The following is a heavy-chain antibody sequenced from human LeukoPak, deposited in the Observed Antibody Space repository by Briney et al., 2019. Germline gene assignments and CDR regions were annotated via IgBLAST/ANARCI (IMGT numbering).Heavy chain of an antibody. J-gene: IGHJ5*02. CDR1: GFTVSSNY. Sequence: GGSLRLSCAASGFTVSSNYMSWVRQAPGRGLEWVSVIYSGGSTYYADSVKGRFTISRDNSKNTLYLQMNSLRAEDTAVYYCASYSGSYGWFDPWGQGTLVTVSS. CDR3: ASYSGSYGWFDP. D-gene: IGHD1-26*01. CDR2: IYSGGST. V-gene: IGHV3-66*02.